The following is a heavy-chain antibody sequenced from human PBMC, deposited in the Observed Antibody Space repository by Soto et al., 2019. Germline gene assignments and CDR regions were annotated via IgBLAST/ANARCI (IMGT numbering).Heavy chain of an antibody. CDR1: GGTFSSYT. Sequence: QVQLVQSGAEVKKPGSSVKVSCKASGGTFSSYTISWVRQAPGQGLEWMGRIIPILGIANYAQKFQGRVTITADKSTSTAYMELSSLRSEDTAVYYCARDGHDISGEGCAFDIWVQGTMVTVSS. V-gene: IGHV1-69*08. CDR2: IIPILGIA. D-gene: IGHD3-22*01. CDR3: ARDGHDISGEGCAFDI. J-gene: IGHJ3*02.